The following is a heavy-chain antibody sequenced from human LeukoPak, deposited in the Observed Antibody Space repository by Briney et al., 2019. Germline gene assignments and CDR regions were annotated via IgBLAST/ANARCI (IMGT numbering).Heavy chain of an antibody. V-gene: IGHV1-69*01. D-gene: IGHD5-12*01. CDR1: GGTFSSYA. J-gene: IGHJ4*02. CDR3: ARGVATNRYYFDY. Sequence: SVKVSCKTSGGTFSSYAISWVRQAPGQGLEWMGGILPMFGTANYAQKFQGRVTITVDESTSTAYMELSSLRSEDTAVYSCARGVATNRYYFDYWGQGTLVTVSS. CDR2: ILPMFGTA.